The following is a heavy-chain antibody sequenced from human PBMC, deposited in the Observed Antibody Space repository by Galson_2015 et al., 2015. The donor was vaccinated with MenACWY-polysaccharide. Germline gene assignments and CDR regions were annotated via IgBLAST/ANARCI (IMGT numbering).Heavy chain of an antibody. J-gene: IGHJ5*02. Sequence: PALVTPTPPLTLTCTFSGFSLRTRGVGVGWIRQPPGKALEWLALIYWDDDKRYSPSLKSRLTITKDTSKNQVVLTMTNMDPVDTATYYCAHSRPTDITGVDWFDPWGQGTLVTVSS. D-gene: IGHD6-6*01. V-gene: IGHV2-5*02. CDR3: AHSRPTDITGVDWFDP. CDR2: IYWDDDK. CDR1: GFSLRTRGVG.